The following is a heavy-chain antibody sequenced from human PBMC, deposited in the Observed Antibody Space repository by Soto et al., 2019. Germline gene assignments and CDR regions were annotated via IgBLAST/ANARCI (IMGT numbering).Heavy chain of an antibody. CDR1: GGSISSDGYY. CDR3: ARVDRYYYYGMDV. CDR2: IHYSGST. Sequence: QVQLQESGPGLVKPSQTLSLTCTVSGGSISSDGYYWSWIRHHPGKGLEWIGYIHYSGSTYYNPSLKIRVTISVDTSKNQFSLRLTSVTAADTAVYYCARVDRYYYYGMDVWGQGTTVTVSS. V-gene: IGHV4-31*03. J-gene: IGHJ6*02.